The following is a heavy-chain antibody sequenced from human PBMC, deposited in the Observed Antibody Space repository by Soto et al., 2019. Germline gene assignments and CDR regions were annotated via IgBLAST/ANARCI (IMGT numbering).Heavy chain of an antibody. CDR2: ISHSGST. V-gene: IGHV4-34*01. CDR3: ARGLDYGDYVEAFDI. J-gene: IGHJ3*02. D-gene: IGHD4-17*01. CDR1: GGSFSGYY. Sequence: QVQLQQWGAGLLKPSETLSLTCAVYGGSFSGYYWSWIRQPPGKGLEWIGEISHSGSTNYNASLKSRVTISVDTSKNQFSLKLSSVTAADTAVYYCARGLDYGDYVEAFDIWGQGTMVTVSS.